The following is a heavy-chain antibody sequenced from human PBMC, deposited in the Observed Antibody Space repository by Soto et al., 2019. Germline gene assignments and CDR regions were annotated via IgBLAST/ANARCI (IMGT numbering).Heavy chain of an antibody. CDR1: GGSFSGYY. D-gene: IGHD3-22*01. CDR2: INHSGST. V-gene: IGHV4-34*01. Sequence: SETLSLTCAVYGGSFSGYYWSWIRQPPGKGLEWIGEINHSGSTNYNPSLKSRVTISVDTSKNQFSLKLSSVTAADTAVYYCARVNSYYDSSGYYYRYWDQGTLVTVSS. CDR3: ARVNSYYDSSGYYYRY. J-gene: IGHJ4*02.